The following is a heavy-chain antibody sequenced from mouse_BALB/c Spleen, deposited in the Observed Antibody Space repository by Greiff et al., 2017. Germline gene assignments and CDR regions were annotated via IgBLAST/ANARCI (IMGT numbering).Heavy chain of an antibody. CDR2: IDTSDSYT. Sequence: QVQLQQPGAELVMPGASVKMSCKASGYTFTDYWMHWVKQRPGQGLEWIGAIDTSDSYTSYNQKFKGKATLTVDESSSTAYMQLSSLTSEDSAVYYCARCGYDRAYFDYWGQGTTLTVSS. V-gene: IGHV1-69*01. CDR3: ARCGYDRAYFDY. CDR1: GYTFTDYW. J-gene: IGHJ2*01. D-gene: IGHD2-2*01.